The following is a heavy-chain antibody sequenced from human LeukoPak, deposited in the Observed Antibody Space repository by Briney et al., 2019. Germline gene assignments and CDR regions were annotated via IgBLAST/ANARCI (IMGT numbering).Heavy chain of an antibody. J-gene: IGHJ5*02. CDR3: AKDRRIAAAGRYNWFDP. D-gene: IGHD6-13*01. Sequence: AGGSLRLSCAASGFTFSSYAMSWVRQAPGKGLEWVSAISGSGGSTYYADSVKGRFTISRDNSKNTLYLQMNSLRAEDTAVYYCAKDRRIAAAGRYNWFDPWGQGTLVTVSS. V-gene: IGHV3-23*01. CDR2: ISGSGGST. CDR1: GFTFSSYA.